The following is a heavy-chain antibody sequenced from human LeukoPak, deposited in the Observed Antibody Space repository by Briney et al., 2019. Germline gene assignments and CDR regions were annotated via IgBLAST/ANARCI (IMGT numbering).Heavy chain of an antibody. CDR2: INWNGGST. CDR1: GFTFDDYG. CDR3: ARAVDTAMGRFYMDV. D-gene: IGHD5-18*01. Sequence: PGGSLRLSCAASGFTFDDYGMSWVRQAPGKGLEWVSGINWNGGSTSYADSVKGRFTISRDNAKNSLYLQMNSLRAEDTALYYCARAVDTAMGRFYMDVWGKGTTVTVSS. V-gene: IGHV3-20*04. J-gene: IGHJ6*03.